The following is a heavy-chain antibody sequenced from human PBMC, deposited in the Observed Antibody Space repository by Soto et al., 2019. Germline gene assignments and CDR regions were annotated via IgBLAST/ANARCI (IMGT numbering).Heavy chain of an antibody. CDR3: AKDLTLGIVGAWGHYFEY. J-gene: IGHJ4*02. D-gene: IGHD1-26*01. V-gene: IGHV3-30-3*01. CDR2: ISYDGSNT. Sequence: QVQLVESGGGVLQPGRSLRLSCAASGFTFSSFAMHWVRQAPGKGLEWVAFISYDGSNTYYADSVKGRVTISSANSKQTGYLEINRLRAEDTAVYHCAKDLTLGIVGAWGHYFEYWGQGTLVTVSS. CDR1: GFTFSSFA.